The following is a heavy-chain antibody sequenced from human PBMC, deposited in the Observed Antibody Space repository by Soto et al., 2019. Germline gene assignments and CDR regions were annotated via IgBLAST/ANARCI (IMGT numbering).Heavy chain of an antibody. Sequence: PSETLSLTCAVYGGSFSGYYWSWIRQPPGKGLEWIGEINHSGSAHNNPSLKSRLTISVDTSKNQFSLKLSSVTAADTAVYYCASGRYYDSSGYLPFLDYYGMDVWGQGTTVTVSS. V-gene: IGHV4-34*01. D-gene: IGHD3-22*01. J-gene: IGHJ6*02. CDR3: ASGRYYDSSGYLPFLDYYGMDV. CDR2: INHSGSA. CDR1: GGSFSGYY.